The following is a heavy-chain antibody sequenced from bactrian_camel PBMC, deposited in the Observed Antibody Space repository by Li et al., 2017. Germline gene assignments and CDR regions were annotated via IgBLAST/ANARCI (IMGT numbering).Heavy chain of an antibody. J-gene: IGHJ4*01. CDR1: DLHETYC. Sequence: HVQLVESGGGSVQAGGSLRLSCTADLHETYCMAWFRQAPAKEREGVAGLALDHSTTYADSVKGRFTISRDFARKVLYLQMNSLKPEDTGMYYCAARRARCPATHCYGSTCGFSDWGQGTQVTVS. CDR2: LALDHST. CDR3: AARRARCPATHCYGSTCGFSD. V-gene: IGHV3S55*01. D-gene: IGHD6*01.